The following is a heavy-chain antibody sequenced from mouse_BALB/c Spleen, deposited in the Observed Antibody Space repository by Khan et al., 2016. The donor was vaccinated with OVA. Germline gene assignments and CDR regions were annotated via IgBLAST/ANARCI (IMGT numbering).Heavy chain of an antibody. D-gene: IGHD3-3*01. CDR2: IFPGNGNI. CDR3: ARGDSVKFDS. V-gene: IGHV1-75*01. CDR1: GYSFTNYD. Sequence: VQLQQSGTELLKPGTSVKLSCKASGYSFTNYDINWVRQRPEQGLEWIGWIFPGNGNIQYNEKFKDKATLTIEKSSSTAYMRLSRLTYEDSGVYFCARGDSVKFDSWGQGTILTVSS. J-gene: IGHJ2*01.